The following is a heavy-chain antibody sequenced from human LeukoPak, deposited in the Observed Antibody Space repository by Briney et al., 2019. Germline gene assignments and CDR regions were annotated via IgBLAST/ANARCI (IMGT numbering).Heavy chain of an antibody. CDR2: TYYSGST. Sequence: SETLSLTCTVSGGSISSGGYYWSWIRQHPGKGLEWIGYTYYSGSTYYNPSLKSRVTISVDTSKNQFSLKLSSVTAADTAVYYCARGGCSSTSCYLVPSNWFDPWGQGTLVTVSS. J-gene: IGHJ5*02. CDR3: ARGGCSSTSCYLVPSNWFDP. CDR1: GGSISSGGYY. V-gene: IGHV4-31*03. D-gene: IGHD2-2*01.